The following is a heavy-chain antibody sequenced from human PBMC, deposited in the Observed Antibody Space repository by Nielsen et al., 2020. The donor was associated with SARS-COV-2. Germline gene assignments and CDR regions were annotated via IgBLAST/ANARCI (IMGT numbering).Heavy chain of an antibody. Sequence: SETLSLTCAVYGGSFSGYYWSWIRQPPGKGLEWIGEINHSGSTNYNPSLKSRVTISVDTSKNQFSLKLSSVTAADTAVYYCASRGTTVTQTLDYWGQGTLVTVSS. J-gene: IGHJ4*02. D-gene: IGHD4-17*01. CDR3: ASRGTTVTQTLDY. CDR2: INHSGST. CDR1: GGSFSGYY. V-gene: IGHV4-34*01.